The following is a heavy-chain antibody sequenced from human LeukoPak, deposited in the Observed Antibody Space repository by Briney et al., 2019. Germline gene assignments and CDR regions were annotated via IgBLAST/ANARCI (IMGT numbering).Heavy chain of an antibody. D-gene: IGHD3-3*01. V-gene: IGHV1-8*01. Sequence: ASVKVSCKASGYTFTSNDINWVRQATGQGLEWMGWMNPNSGNTGYAQKFQGRVAMTRNTSISTAYMELSSLRSEDTAVYYCARDYHTYYDFWSGYYNYYYYYGMDVWGQGTTVTVSS. CDR3: ARDYHTYYDFWSGYYNYYYYYGMDV. CDR1: GYTFTSND. J-gene: IGHJ6*02. CDR2: MNPNSGNT.